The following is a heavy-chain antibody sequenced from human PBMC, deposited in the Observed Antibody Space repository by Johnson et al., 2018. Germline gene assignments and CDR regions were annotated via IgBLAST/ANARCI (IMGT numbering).Heavy chain of an antibody. J-gene: IGHJ4*02. Sequence: QVQLVESGGAVVQPGRSLRLSCAASGFTFTTHGMHWLRQAPGRGPEWVAFVSHDGSNNFYTDSVKGRFTISRDNSKSTLYLQLNSLRREDTAVYYCAKDLDYWGQGTLVTVSS. CDR2: VSHDGSNN. V-gene: IGHV3-30*18. CDR3: AKDLDY. CDR1: GFTFTTHG.